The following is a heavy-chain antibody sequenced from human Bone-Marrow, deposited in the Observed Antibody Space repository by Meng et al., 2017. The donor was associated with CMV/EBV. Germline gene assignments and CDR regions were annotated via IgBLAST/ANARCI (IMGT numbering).Heavy chain of an antibody. D-gene: IGHD3-3*01. CDR1: GFTFNNYA. V-gene: IGHV3-30*04. J-gene: IGHJ5*02. CDR2: ISLDGINK. Sequence: GESLKISCAASGFTFNNYAMHWVRQAPGKGLEWVAIISLDGINKYIADSVKGRFTISRDNSKKILYLQMNSLRADDTAVYYCARDRSSLDFWSGFLGWLDPWGQGTLVTVYS. CDR3: ARDRSSLDFWSGFLGWLDP.